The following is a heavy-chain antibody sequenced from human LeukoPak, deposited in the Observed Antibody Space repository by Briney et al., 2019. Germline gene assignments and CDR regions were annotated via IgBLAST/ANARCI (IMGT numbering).Heavy chain of an antibody. CDR3: GRDPYYDSLDY. Sequence: PGGSLRLSCAASGFTFTSYWMSWVRQAPGKGLELVANIKDDGTETYYVDSVKGRFTISRDNAKNSLYLQMNSLRAEDTAVYYCGRDPYYDSLDYWGQGTLVTVSS. CDR1: GFTFTSYW. J-gene: IGHJ4*02. V-gene: IGHV3-7*01. CDR2: IKDDGTET. D-gene: IGHD3-22*01.